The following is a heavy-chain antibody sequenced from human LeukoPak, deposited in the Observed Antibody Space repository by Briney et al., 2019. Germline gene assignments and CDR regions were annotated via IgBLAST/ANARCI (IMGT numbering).Heavy chain of an antibody. CDR3: ARDGSSSDSNFDY. V-gene: IGHV1-18*01. Sequence: ASVAVSCKASGYTFTNYGISWVRQAPGQGLEGMGWISAYNGNTNYAQKLQGRVTMTTDTSTSTAYMELRSLRSDDTAVYYCARDGSSSDSNFDYWAREPWSPSPQ. CDR1: GYTFTNYG. D-gene: IGHD6-6*01. J-gene: IGHJ4*02. CDR2: ISAYNGNT.